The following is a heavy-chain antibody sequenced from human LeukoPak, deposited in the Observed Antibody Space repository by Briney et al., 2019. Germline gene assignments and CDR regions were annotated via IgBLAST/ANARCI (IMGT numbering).Heavy chain of an antibody. CDR1: GFTFSSYA. CDR2: ISTNGDTT. CDR3: ARDQGYDNSGYNFFDS. V-gene: IGHV3-64*01. Sequence: GGSLRLSCAASGFTFSSYAMHWVRQAPGKGLECVSAISTNGDTTYYTNSVKDRFTISRDNSKNTLYLQMGSLRPEDMAVYHCARDQGYDNSGYNFFDSWGQGVLVTVSA. J-gene: IGHJ4*02. D-gene: IGHD3-22*01.